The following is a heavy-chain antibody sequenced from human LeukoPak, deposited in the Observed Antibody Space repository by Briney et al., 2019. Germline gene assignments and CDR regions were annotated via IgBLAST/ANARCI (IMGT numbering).Heavy chain of an antibody. CDR2: IYYSGST. CDR3: ARDSGPAYYYGSGSYQGQVAFDI. CDR1: GGSISSYY. J-gene: IGHJ3*02. V-gene: IGHV4-59*12. D-gene: IGHD3-10*01. Sequence: SETLSLTCTVSGGSISSYYWSWIRQPPGKGLEWIGYIYYSGSTNYNPSLKSRVTISVDTSKNQFSLKLSSVTAADTAVYYCARDSGPAYYYGSGSYQGQVAFDIWGQGTMVTVSS.